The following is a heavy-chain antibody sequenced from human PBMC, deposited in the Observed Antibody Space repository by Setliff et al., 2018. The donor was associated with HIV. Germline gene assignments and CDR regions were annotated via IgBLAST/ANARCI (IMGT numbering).Heavy chain of an antibody. J-gene: IGHJ6*03. D-gene: IGHD3-10*01. CDR3: ARVTITTVRGVGYFYYFYMDV. V-gene: IGHV4-34*01. Sequence: SETLSLTCYVTDDPISSYYWSWVRQPPGKGLEWMGEINHSGITNDNPSLKSRVTISVDTSKNQFSLKLRSVTAADTAVYYCARVTITTVRGVGYFYYFYMDVWGKGTTVTVSS. CDR2: INHSGIT. CDR1: DDPISSYY.